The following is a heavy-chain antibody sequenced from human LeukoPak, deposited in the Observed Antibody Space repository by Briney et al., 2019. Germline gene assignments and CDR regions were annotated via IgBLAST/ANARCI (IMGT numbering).Heavy chain of an antibody. J-gene: IGHJ3*02. CDR2: ISAYNGNT. CDR1: GYTFTSYG. V-gene: IGHV1-18*01. Sequence: ASVKVSCKASGYTFTSYGITWLRQAPGQGLEWMGWISAYNGNTNYAQKVQGRVTTTTDTSTSTAYMELRSLRSDDTAVYYCARGGYDYLWGSSPDAFDIWGQGTMVTVSS. D-gene: IGHD3-16*01. CDR3: ARGGYDYLWGSSPDAFDI.